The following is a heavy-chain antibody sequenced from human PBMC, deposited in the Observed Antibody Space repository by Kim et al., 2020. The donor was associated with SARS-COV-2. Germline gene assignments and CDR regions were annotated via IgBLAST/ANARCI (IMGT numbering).Heavy chain of an antibody. CDR3: AKTKPLGGNTIYYYGLDV. J-gene: IGHJ6*02. CDR1: GFTFSTYV. V-gene: IGHV3-23*01. CDR2: ISGSGDSS. Sequence: GGSLRLSCAASGFTFSTYVMTWVRQAPGKGLEWVSRISGSGDSSFYADSVTGRFTISRDNSKNTLYLQMSSLRADDTAVYYCAKTKPLGGNTIYYYGLDVWGQGTTVTVS. D-gene: IGHD2-15*01.